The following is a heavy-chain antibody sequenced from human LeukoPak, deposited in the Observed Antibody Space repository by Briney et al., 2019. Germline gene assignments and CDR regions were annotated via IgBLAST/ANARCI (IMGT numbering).Heavy chain of an antibody. CDR3: TTGNWGPY. J-gene: IGHJ4*02. CDR2: IKRKTDGGTT. CDR1: GVTLSNYA. V-gene: IGHV3-15*01. Sequence: GGSLRLSCVASGVTLSNYAMSWARQAPGKGLEWVGRIKRKTDGGTTDYAAPVKGRFTISRDDSKNTLYLQMNSLKTEDTAVYYCTTGNWGPYWGQGTLVTVSS. D-gene: IGHD7-27*01.